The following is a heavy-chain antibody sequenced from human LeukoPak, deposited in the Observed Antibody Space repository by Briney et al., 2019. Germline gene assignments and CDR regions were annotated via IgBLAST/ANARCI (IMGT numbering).Heavy chain of an antibody. CDR2: ISSSGSNI. V-gene: IGHV3-48*03. CDR1: GFTFSSYE. CDR3: ARIVVVTAIYYFDY. D-gene: IGHD2-21*02. J-gene: IGHJ4*02. Sequence: PGGSLRLSCAASGFTFSSYEMIWVRQAPGKGLGWVSYISSSGSNIYYPDSVKGRFTISRDNAKNSLYLQMNSLGAEDTAVYYCARIVVVTAIYYFDYWGQGTLVTVSS.